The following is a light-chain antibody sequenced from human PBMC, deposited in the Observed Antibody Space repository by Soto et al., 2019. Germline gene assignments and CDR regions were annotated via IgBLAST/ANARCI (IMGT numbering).Light chain of an antibody. CDR1: SSDVGGYNY. V-gene: IGLV2-8*01. Sequence: QSALTQPPSASGSPGQSVTISCTGTSSDVGGYNYVSWYQQHPGKAPKLIIYEVSKRPSGVPDRFSASKSGNTASLTVSGLQAEDEADYYCSSYAGGNLAVFGGGTQLTVL. CDR3: SSYAGGNLAV. J-gene: IGLJ7*01. CDR2: EVS.